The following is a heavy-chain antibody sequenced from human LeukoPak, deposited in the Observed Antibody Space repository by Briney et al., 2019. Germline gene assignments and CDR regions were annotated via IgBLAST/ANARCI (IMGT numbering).Heavy chain of an antibody. V-gene: IGHV1-69*04. CDR1: GGTFSSYA. Sequence: ASVKVSCKASGGTFSSYANSWVRQAPGQGLEWMGRIIPILGIANYAQKFQGRVTITADKSTSTAYMELSSLRSEDTAVYYCARPDILTGYDHGAFDIWGQGTMVTVSS. CDR3: ARPDILTGYDHGAFDI. J-gene: IGHJ3*02. D-gene: IGHD3-9*01. CDR2: IIPILGIA.